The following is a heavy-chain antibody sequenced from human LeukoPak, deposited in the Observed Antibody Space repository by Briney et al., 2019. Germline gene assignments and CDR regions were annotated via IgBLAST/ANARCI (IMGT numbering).Heavy chain of an antibody. CDR3: ARDPYDFWSGYYTSFDY. V-gene: IGHV1-2*06. J-gene: IGHJ4*02. CDR2: INPNSGGT. Sequence: GASVKVSCKASGYTFTGYYMHWVRQAPGQGLEWMGRINPNSGGTNYAQKFQGRVTMTRDTSISTAYMELSRLRSDDTAVYYCARDPYDFWSGYYTSFDYWGQGTLVTVSS. CDR1: GYTFTGYY. D-gene: IGHD3-3*01.